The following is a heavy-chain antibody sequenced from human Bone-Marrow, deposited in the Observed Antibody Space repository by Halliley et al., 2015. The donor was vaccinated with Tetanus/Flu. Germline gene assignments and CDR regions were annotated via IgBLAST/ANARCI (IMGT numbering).Heavy chain of an antibody. J-gene: IGHJ5*02. Sequence: TLSLTCTVSGGSISPYYWSWIRQPPGKGLEWIGYIFYSGNTNYNPSLKSRVTISVHKSKNQFSLRLSSVTPADTAVYYCARSGSCIYEGWLDPWGQGTLVTVSS. V-gene: IGHV4-59*01. CDR3: ARSGSCIYEGWLDP. CDR1: GGSISPYY. CDR2: IFYSGNT. D-gene: IGHD2-8*01.